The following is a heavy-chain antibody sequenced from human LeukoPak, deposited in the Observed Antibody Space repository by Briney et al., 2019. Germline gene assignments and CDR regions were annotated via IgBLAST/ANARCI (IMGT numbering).Heavy chain of an antibody. D-gene: IGHD1-26*01. CDR1: GFTFSSYS. J-gene: IGHJ3*02. V-gene: IGHV3-53*01. CDR3: ARGGSYLSAFDI. CDR2: IYSGGST. Sequence: GGSLRLSCAASGFTFSSYSMNWVRQAPGKGLEWVSIIYSGGSTFYADSVKGRFTISRDNSKNTLYLQMNSLRAEDTAVYYCARGGSYLSAFDIWGQGTMVTVSS.